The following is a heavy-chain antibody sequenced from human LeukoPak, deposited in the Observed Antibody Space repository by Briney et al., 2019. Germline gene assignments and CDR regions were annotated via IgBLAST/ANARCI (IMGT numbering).Heavy chain of an antibody. V-gene: IGHV4-34*01. CDR3: ARGGDILTGYAMWFYYYGMDV. CDR2: INHSGST. Sequence: SETLSLTCAVYGGSFSGYYWSWIRQPPGKGLEWIGEINHSGSTNYNPSLKSRVTISVDTSKNQFSLKLSSVTAADTAVYYCARGGDILTGYAMWFYYYGMDVWGQGTTVTVSS. CDR1: GGSFSGYY. D-gene: IGHD3-9*01. J-gene: IGHJ6*02.